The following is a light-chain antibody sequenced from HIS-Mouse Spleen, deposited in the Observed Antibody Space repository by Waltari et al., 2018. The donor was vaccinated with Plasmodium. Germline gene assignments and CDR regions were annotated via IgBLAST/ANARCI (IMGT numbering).Light chain of an antibody. Sequence: DIQMTQSPSSLPPSVGDRVTITCRASQSISSYLNWYQQKPGKAPKLLIHAASSLQSGVPSRFSGSGSGTDFTLTISSLQPEDFATYYCQQNYNTWTFGQGTKVEIK. J-gene: IGKJ1*01. CDR3: QQNYNTWT. CDR2: AAS. V-gene: IGKV1-39*01. CDR1: QSISSY.